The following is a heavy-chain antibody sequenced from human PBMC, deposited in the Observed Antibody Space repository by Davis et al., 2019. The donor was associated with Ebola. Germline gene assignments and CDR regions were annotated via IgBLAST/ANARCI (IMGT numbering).Heavy chain of an antibody. J-gene: IGHJ3*02. V-gene: IGHV1-2*02. CDR1: GYTFTSYG. D-gene: IGHD3-3*01. CDR2: INPNSGGT. CDR3: ASYKYYDFWSGYRPGAFDI. Sequence: ASVKVSCKASGYTFTSYGISWVRQAPGQGLEWMGWINPNSGGTNYAQKFQGRVTMTRDTSISTAYMELSRLRSDDTAVYYCASYKYYDFWSGYRPGAFDIWGQGTMVTVSS.